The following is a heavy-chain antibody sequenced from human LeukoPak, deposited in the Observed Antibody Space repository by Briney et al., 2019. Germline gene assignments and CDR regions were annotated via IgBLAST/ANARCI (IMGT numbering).Heavy chain of an antibody. CDR1: GGSISSNNW. CDR3: ARVALYESSGHNYFDY. D-gene: IGHD3-22*01. V-gene: IGHV4-4*02. CDR2: IYRTGST. J-gene: IGHJ4*02. Sequence: SETLSLTCAVSGGSISSNNWWSWVRQPPGKGLEWIGEIYRTGSTNYSPSLKSRVTISVDKSKNQFSLKLSSVTAADTAVYYCARVALYESSGHNYFDYWGQGTLVTVSS.